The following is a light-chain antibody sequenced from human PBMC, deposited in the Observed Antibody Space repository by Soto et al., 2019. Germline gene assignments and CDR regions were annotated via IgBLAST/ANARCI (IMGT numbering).Light chain of an antibody. CDR3: LQHGSPPYT. Sequence: EVVLTQSPGTLSLSPGERATLSCTASETIGLTSLAWYQQTPGQAPSLVIYGASKKAIGIPDRFSGSTSGTVFNLSISRLEPEDSAVYHCLQHGSPPYTFGQGTRLEIK. CDR1: ETIGLTS. J-gene: IGKJ2*01. CDR2: GAS. V-gene: IGKV3-20*01.